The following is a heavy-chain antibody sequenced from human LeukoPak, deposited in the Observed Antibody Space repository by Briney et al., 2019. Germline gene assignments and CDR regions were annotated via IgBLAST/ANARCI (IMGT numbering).Heavy chain of an antibody. CDR1: GYTFSSYD. D-gene: IGHD3-3*01. Sequence: ASVRVSCKASGYTFSSYDINWVRQAPGQGLEWRGWMNPISGNTGYAQKFQGRVTITRDNSINTAYMDLTNLRSEDTAVYYCARGQSGRRFLADYWGQGTLVTVSS. J-gene: IGHJ4*02. V-gene: IGHV1-8*01. CDR2: MNPISGNT. CDR3: ARGQSGRRFLADY.